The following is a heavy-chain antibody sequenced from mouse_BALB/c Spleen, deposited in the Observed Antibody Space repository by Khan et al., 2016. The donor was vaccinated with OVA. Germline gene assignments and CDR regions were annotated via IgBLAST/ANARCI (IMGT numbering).Heavy chain of an antibody. CDR3: ARGYDFFAY. D-gene: IGHD2-14*01. J-gene: IGHJ3*01. CDR1: GYSFTVYY. V-gene: IGHV1-26*01. Sequence: VQLKQSGPDLVKPGASVKISCKASGYSFTVYYLSWVKQSHGESLEWIGRVNPNNGDTTYNQKFKGKAFLTVAKSSNTAYMDLRSVTTEDSAVYYCARGYDFFAYWGQGTLVTVSA. CDR2: VNPNNGDT.